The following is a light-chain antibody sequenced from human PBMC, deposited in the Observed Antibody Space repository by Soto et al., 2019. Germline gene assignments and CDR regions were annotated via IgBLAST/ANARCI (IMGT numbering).Light chain of an antibody. Sequence: DIQMTQSPSTLSASVGDRVTITCRASQSISSWLAWYQQKAGKAPKLLIYDAPSLESGVPSRFSGSGSGTEFTLTISSLQPDDFATYYCQQYNSYSWTFGQGTKVDIK. CDR2: DAP. V-gene: IGKV1-5*01. J-gene: IGKJ1*01. CDR3: QQYNSYSWT. CDR1: QSISSW.